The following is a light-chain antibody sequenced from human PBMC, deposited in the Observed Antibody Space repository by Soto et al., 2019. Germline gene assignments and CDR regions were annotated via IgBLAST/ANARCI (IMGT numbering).Light chain of an antibody. Sequence: DIQSAQFPSTLSASVGDRVTITCRASQSISVWLAWYQQKAGKAPNLLIYKASRLESGVPSRFSGSGSETEFTLTISGLQPGDSATYYCQQYNSYSPTFGQGTKVDNK. V-gene: IGKV1-5*03. J-gene: IGKJ1*01. CDR3: QQYNSYSPT. CDR1: QSISVW. CDR2: KAS.